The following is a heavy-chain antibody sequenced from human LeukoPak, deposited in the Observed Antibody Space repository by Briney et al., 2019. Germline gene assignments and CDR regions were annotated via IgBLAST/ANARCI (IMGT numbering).Heavy chain of an antibody. CDR1: GYTFTSYD. V-gene: IGHV1-8*03. CDR2: MNPNSGNT. Sequence: GASVKVSCKASGYTFTSYDINWVRQATGQGLEWVGWMNPNSGNTGYAQKFQGRVTITRNTSISTAYMELSSLRSEDTAVDYCARGLMVRGAYWLDPWGQGTLVTISS. D-gene: IGHD3-10*01. CDR3: ARGLMVRGAYWLDP. J-gene: IGHJ5*02.